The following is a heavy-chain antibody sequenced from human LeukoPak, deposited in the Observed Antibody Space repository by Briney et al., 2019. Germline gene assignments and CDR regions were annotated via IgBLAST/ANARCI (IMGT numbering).Heavy chain of an antibody. CDR3: AKASRLLHGSGSYPGYFDY. D-gene: IGHD3-10*01. CDR1: GFTFSSYS. J-gene: IGHJ4*02. CDR2: ISSSSSYI. V-gene: IGHV3-21*04. Sequence: GGSLRLSCAASGFTFSSYSMNWVRQAPGKGLEWVSSISSSSSYIYYAGSVKGRFTISRDNAKNSLYLQMNSLRAEDTAVYYCAKASRLLHGSGSYPGYFDYWGQGTLVTVSS.